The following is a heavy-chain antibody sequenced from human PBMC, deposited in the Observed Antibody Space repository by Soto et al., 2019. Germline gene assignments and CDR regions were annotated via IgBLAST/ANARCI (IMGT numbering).Heavy chain of an antibody. Sequence: SVKVSCKASGGTFRSYAISWVRQAPGQGPEWMGGIIPLFGTTSYAPKFQGRVTITADESTSTAYMELSSLRSGDTAVYYCASNNRASYNFDYWGQGTLVTVSS. V-gene: IGHV1-69*13. CDR1: GGTFRSYA. CDR2: IIPLFGTT. CDR3: ASNNRASYNFDY. J-gene: IGHJ4*02. D-gene: IGHD3-10*01.